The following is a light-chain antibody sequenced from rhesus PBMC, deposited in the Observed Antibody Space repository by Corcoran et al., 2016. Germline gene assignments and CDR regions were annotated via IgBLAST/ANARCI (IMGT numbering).Light chain of an antibody. Sequence: DIQMTQSPSSLSASVGDKVTITCHASQGISSWLAWYQQKPGKAPKPLIYYASKVPSGDPSRFSGSGSWTDYTLTISSLQPEEFATYYGQQYDDLPYSFGQGTKVEIK. CDR1: QGISSW. V-gene: IGKV1-19*01. J-gene: IGKJ2*01. CDR3: QQYDDLPYS. CDR2: YAS.